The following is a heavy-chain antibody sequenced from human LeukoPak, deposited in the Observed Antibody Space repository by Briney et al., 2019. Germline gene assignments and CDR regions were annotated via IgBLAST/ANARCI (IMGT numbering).Heavy chain of an antibody. J-gene: IGHJ4*02. CDR3: AKATYYYDSYGYNGVFEY. Sequence: PGGSLRLSCAASGFTFSSYEMHWVRQAPGKGLEGVSYITSSGSTMYYADSVKGRFTISRDSSKNTLYLQMNSLRAEDTAVYFCAKATYYYDSYGYNGVFEYWGQGSLLTVSS. CDR2: ITSSGSTM. CDR1: GFTFSSYE. D-gene: IGHD3-22*01. V-gene: IGHV3-48*03.